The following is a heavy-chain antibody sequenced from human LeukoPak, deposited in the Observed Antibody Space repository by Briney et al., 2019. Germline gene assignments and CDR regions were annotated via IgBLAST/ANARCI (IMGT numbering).Heavy chain of an antibody. V-gene: IGHV1-69*04. J-gene: IGHJ3*02. Sequence: SVRVSCKASGGTFSSYAISWVRQAPGQGLEWMGRIIPILGIANYAQKFQGRVTITADKSTSTAYMELSSLRSEDTAVYYCARELGEILNDAFDIWGQGTMVTVSS. CDR1: GGTFSSYA. CDR3: ARELGEILNDAFDI. CDR2: IIPILGIA. D-gene: IGHD3-16*01.